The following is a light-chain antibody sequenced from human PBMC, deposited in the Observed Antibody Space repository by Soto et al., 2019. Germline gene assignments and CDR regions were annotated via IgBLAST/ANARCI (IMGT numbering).Light chain of an antibody. CDR3: SSYTSRSTRV. V-gene: IGLV2-14*03. J-gene: IGLJ1*01. Sequence: QSALTQPASVSGSPGQSITISCTGTSSDVGGYKYVSWYQQHPGKAPKLMIYDISNRPSGVSNRFSGSKSGNTASLTISGRQDEDEADDYCSSYTSRSTRVFGTGTKLTVL. CDR2: DIS. CDR1: SSDVGGYKY.